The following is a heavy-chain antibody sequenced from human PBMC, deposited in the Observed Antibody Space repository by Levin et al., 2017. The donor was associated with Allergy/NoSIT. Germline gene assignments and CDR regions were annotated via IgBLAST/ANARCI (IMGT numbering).Heavy chain of an antibody. CDR3: TYSSNTWFYFDY. CDR1: GFTFSNAW. V-gene: IGHV3-15*01. D-gene: IGHD6-13*01. Sequence: GGSLRLSCAASGFTFSNAWMGWVRQAPGKGLEWVGRIKSKSEGGTTECAAPVKGRFTISRDDSENTLYLQLNSLDTEDTAVYYCTYSSNTWFYFDYWGQGTLVTVSS. J-gene: IGHJ4*02. CDR2: IKSKSEGGTT.